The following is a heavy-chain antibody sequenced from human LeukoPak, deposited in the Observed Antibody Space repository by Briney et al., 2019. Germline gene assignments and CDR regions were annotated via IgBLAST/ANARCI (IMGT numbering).Heavy chain of an antibody. CDR2: ISGSGGST. CDR3: AKIDRYFGELTDFDY. J-gene: IGHJ4*02. D-gene: IGHD3-10*01. V-gene: IGHV3-23*01. Sequence: GGSLRLSCAASGFTFSSYGMSWVRQAPGKGLEWVSAISGSGGSTYYADSVKGRFTISRDNSKNTLYLQMNSLRAEDTAVYYCAKIDRYFGELTDFDYWGQGTLVTVSS. CDR1: GFTFSSYG.